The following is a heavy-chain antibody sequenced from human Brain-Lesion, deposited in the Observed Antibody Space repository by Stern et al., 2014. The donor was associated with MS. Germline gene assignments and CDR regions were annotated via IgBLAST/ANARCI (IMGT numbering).Heavy chain of an antibody. CDR1: GYTFIRYA. CDR2: INGVDDKT. D-gene: IGHD3-22*01. J-gene: IGHJ4*02. CDR3: ARDDHRDSSGHYAPFDY. Sequence: VQLVESGAEVKKPGASVKVSCKASGYTFIRYAMQWVRQAPGQRLEWMGRINGVDDKTKYSHKFQGRVTITRDTSAKTVYMELSSLRSEDTAVYYCARDDHRDSSGHYAPFDYWGQGTRVTVSS. V-gene: IGHV1-3*01.